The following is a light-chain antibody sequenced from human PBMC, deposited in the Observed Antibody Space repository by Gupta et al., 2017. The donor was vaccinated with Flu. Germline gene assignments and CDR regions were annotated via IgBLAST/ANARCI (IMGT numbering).Light chain of an antibody. Sequence: QSAPTQPRSVSGSPGQSVTISCTGTHNDVGVSTRVPWSEHRQGQHPKLNLDDVPERPYGVPDRFSGSKSGNTASLTISGLQDDDEADYYCSSHAGRVTWVFGTGTTVTVL. J-gene: IGLJ1*01. V-gene: IGLV2-11*01. CDR2: DVP. CDR3: SSHAGRVTWV. CDR1: HNDVGVSTR.